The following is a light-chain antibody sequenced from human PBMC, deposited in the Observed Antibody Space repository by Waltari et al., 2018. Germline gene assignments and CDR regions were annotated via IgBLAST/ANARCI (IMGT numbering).Light chain of an antibody. CDR3: MQSTKDPT. CDR1: QSLLHSNGNTY. V-gene: IGKV2-40*01. J-gene: IGKJ1*01. CDR2: KVT. Sequence: IVMTQTPLSLPVTPGEPASISCRSSQSLLHSNGNTYLHWYLQKPGQSPRLLIYKVTNRESGVPDRFSGSGSGTDFTLKISRVEPEDVGVYYCMQSTKDPTFGQGTKVEVK.